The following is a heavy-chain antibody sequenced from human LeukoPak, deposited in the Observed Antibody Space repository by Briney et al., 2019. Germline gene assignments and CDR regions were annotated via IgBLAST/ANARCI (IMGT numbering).Heavy chain of an antibody. D-gene: IGHD6-19*01. V-gene: IGHV1-2*02. CDR3: ARGSSGWYNWFDP. Sequence: ASVKVSCKASGYTFIGYYMHWVRQAPGQGLEWMGWINPNSGGTNYAQKFQGRVTMTRDTSISTAYMELSRLRSDDTAVYYCARGSSGWYNWFDPWGQGTLVTVSS. J-gene: IGHJ5*02. CDR2: INPNSGGT. CDR1: GYTFIGYY.